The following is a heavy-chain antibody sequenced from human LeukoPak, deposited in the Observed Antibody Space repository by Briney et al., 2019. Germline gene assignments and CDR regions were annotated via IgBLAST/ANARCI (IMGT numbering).Heavy chain of an antibody. CDR2: IYYSGST. D-gene: IGHD3-3*01. Sequence: SETLSLTCTVSGGSISSYYWSWIRQPPGKGLERIGYIYYSGSTNYNPSLKSRVTISVDTSKNQFSLKLSSVTAADTAVYYCARARITIFGVVTPRGGHFDYWGQGTLVTVSS. CDR3: ARARITIFGVVTPRGGHFDY. CDR1: GGSISSYY. V-gene: IGHV4-59*12. J-gene: IGHJ4*02.